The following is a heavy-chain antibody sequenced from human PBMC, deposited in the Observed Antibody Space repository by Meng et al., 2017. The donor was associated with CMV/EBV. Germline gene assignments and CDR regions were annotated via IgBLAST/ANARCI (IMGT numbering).Heavy chain of an antibody. Sequence: GGSLRLSCAASGFTFSSYAMHWVRQAPGKGLEWVAVISYDGSNKYYADSVKGRFTISRDNSKNTLYLQMNSPRAEDTAVYYCARDDFDYYGMDVWGQGTTVTVSS. CDR3: ARDDFDYYGMDV. CDR1: GFTFSSYA. CDR2: ISYDGSNK. D-gene: IGHD3/OR15-3a*01. V-gene: IGHV3-30*04. J-gene: IGHJ6*02.